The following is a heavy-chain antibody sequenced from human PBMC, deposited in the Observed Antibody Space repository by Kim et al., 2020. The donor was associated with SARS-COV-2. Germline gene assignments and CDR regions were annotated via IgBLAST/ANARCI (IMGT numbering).Heavy chain of an antibody. CDR3: AKDLSSSSWYDHYYYGMDV. J-gene: IGHJ6*02. V-gene: IGHV3-23*01. D-gene: IGHD6-13*01. CDR2: ISGSGGST. Sequence: GGSLRLSCAASGFTFSSYAMSWVRQAPGKGLEWVSAISGSGGSTYYADSVKGRFTISRDNSKNTLYLQMNSLRAEDTAVYYCAKDLSSSSWYDHYYYGMDVWGQGTTVTVSS. CDR1: GFTFSSYA.